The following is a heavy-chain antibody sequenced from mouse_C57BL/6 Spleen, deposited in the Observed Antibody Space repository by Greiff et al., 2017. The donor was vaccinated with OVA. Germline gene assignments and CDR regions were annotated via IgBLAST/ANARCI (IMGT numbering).Heavy chain of an antibody. CDR3: AGDDYDGYAYCDV. V-gene: IGHV5-12*01. CDR2: ISNGGGST. D-gene: IGHD2-4*01. Sequence: EVQGVEPGGGLVQPGGSLKLSCAASGFTFSDYYMYWVRQTPEKRLEWVAYISNGGGSTYYPDTVKGRFTIPRDNAKNTLYLQMSRLKSEDTAMYYCAGDDYDGYAYCDVWGTGTTVTVSS. CDR1: GFTFSDYY. J-gene: IGHJ1*03.